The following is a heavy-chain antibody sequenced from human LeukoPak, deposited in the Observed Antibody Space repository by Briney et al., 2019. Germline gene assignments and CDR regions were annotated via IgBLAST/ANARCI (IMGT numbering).Heavy chain of an antibody. CDR3: ARGPTMIVVVPRGRYFDL. CDR1: SGSFSGYY. V-gene: IGHV4-34*01. CDR2: INQSGST. D-gene: IGHD3-22*01. J-gene: IGHJ2*01. Sequence: SETLSLTCAVYSGSFSGYYWSWIRQSPGKGLEWIGEINQSGSTNYKPSLKSRVTISGDTSKNQFSLKLSSVTAADTAVYYCARGPTMIVVVPRGRYFDLWGRGTLVTVSS.